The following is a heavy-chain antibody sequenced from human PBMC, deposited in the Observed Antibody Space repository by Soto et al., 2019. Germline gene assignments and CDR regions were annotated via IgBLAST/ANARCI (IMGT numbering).Heavy chain of an antibody. D-gene: IGHD2-15*01. V-gene: IGHV3-30*04. J-gene: IGHJ4*02. CDR1: GFTFSTYA. CDR3: ARPPVIDIVVPPDY. CDR2: ISYDGSNK. Sequence: QVQLVESGGGVVQPGRSLRLSCAASGFTFSTYAMHWVRQAPGKGLEWVAVISYDGSNKHYADAVKGRFTISRDNSKNTLYLQMNSLRAEDTAVYYCARPPVIDIVVPPDYWGPGTLVTVSS.